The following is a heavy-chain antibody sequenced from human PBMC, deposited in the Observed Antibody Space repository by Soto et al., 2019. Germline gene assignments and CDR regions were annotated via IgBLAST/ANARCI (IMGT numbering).Heavy chain of an antibody. CDR1: GFTCSSYS. CDR3: ARDGDSGYYYYYYMDV. CDR2: ISSSSSYI. D-gene: IGHD1-26*01. Sequence: GGSLRLSCAASGFTCSSYSMNWVRQAPGKGLEWVSSISSSSSYIYYADSVKGRFTISRDNAKNSLYLQMNSLRAEDAAVYYCARDGDSGYYYYYYMDVWGKGTTVTVSS. V-gene: IGHV3-21*01. J-gene: IGHJ6*03.